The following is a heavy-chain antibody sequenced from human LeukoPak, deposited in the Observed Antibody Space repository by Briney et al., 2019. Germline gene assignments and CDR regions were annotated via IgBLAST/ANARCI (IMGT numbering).Heavy chain of an antibody. J-gene: IGHJ3*02. V-gene: IGHV3-48*01. CDR1: GFTFSNYA. Sequence: PGGSLRLSCSASGFTFSNYAMNWVRQAPGKGLEWVSYISSNSYTIYYADSVKGRFIISRDNSKNTLYLQMNSLRAEDTAVYYCAASGSYDAFDIWGQGTMVTVSS. CDR2: ISSNSYTI. CDR3: AASGSYDAFDI. D-gene: IGHD1-26*01.